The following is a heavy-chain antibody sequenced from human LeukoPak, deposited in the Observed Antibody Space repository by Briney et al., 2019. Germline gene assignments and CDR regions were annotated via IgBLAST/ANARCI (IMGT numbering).Heavy chain of an antibody. J-gene: IGHJ4*02. CDR3: ARDSSSWFDY. Sequence: AGGSLRLSCAASGFTVSSNYMSWVRQALGKGLEWVSVIYSGGSTYYADSVKGRFTISRDNSKNTLYLQMNSLRAEDTAVYYCARDSSSWFDYWGQGTLVTVSS. CDR1: GFTVSSNY. D-gene: IGHD6-13*01. V-gene: IGHV3-53*01. CDR2: IYSGGST.